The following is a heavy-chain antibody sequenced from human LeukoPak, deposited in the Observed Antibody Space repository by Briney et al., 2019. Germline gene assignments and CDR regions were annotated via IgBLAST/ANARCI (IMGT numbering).Heavy chain of an antibody. CDR1: GFTFSSYG. Sequence: GGSLRLSCAASGFTFSSYGMHWVRQAPGKGLEWVAIISYDGSNEYYADPVKGRFTISRDNSKNALYLQMNSLRAEDTAVYYCAKFDIWSGYAMDVWGQGTTVTVSS. J-gene: IGHJ6*02. V-gene: IGHV3-30*18. CDR3: AKFDIWSGYAMDV. CDR2: ISYDGSNE. D-gene: IGHD3-3*01.